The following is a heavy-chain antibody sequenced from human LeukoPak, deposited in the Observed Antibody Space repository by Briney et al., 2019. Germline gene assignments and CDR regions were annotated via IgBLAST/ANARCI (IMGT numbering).Heavy chain of an antibody. CDR1: GYTFTSYG. CDR2: ISAYNGNT. D-gene: IGHD6-13*01. Sequence: GASVKPACKASGYTFTSYGISWVRQAPGHGLEWMGWISAYNGNTNYAQKLQGRVTMNTDTSTSTASMKLRSLRSDDTAVYYCARDCSSSWYPEVGGGYFDYWGQGTLVTVSS. V-gene: IGHV1-18*04. CDR3: ARDCSSSWYPEVGGGYFDY. J-gene: IGHJ4*02.